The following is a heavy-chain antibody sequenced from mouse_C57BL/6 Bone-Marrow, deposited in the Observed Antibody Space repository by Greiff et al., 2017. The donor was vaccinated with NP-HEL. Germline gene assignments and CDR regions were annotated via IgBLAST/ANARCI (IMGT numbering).Heavy chain of an antibody. CDR2: INPSNGGT. J-gene: IGHJ3*01. Sequence: QVQLQQPGTELVKPGASVKLSCKASGYTFTSYWMHWVKQRPGQGLEWIGNINPSNGGTNYNEKFKGKATLTADKSSSTAYMELRGLTSVYSAVYFCASLYYEYSFAYWGQGTLVTVSA. CDR1: GYTFTSYW. CDR3: ASLYYEYSFAY. D-gene: IGHD2-4*01. V-gene: IGHV1-53*01.